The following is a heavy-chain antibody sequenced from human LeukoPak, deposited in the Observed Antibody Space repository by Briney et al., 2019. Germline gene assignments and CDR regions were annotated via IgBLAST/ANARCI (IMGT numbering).Heavy chain of an antibody. CDR3: ASKDYDSSGYYYVGAFDI. Sequence: GGSLRLSFAASGVTFSSYAMRWVRQVPGKGLEWVSTISGSGSTIYYADSVKGRFTISRDNAKNSLYLQMNSLRAEDTAVYYCASKDYDSSGYYYVGAFDIWGQGTMVTVSS. CDR2: ISGSGSTI. CDR1: GVTFSSYA. D-gene: IGHD3-22*01. V-gene: IGHV3-23*01. J-gene: IGHJ3*02.